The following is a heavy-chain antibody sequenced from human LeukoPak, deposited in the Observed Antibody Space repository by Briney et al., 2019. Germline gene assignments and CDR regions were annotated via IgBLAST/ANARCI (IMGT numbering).Heavy chain of an antibody. J-gene: IGHJ4*02. CDR3: ALSIVVVPAAAYFDY. V-gene: IGHV3-23*01. CDR1: GFTFSDYY. CDR2: ISGSGGST. Sequence: PGGSLRLSCAASGFTFSDYYMSWIRQAPGKGLEWVSAISGSGGSTYYADSVKGRFTISRDNSKNTLYLQMNSLRAEDTAVYYCALSIVVVPAAAYFDYWGQGTLVTVSS. D-gene: IGHD2-2*01.